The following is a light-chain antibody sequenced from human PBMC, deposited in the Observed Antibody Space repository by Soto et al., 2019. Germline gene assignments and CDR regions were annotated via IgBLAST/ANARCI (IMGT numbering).Light chain of an antibody. CDR1: QSVSSN. J-gene: IGKJ1*01. CDR3: QQYKDWPLT. Sequence: EIVMTQSPATLSVSPGERATLSFRASQSVSSNLAWYQQKPGQAPRLLIYGASTRATVIPARFSGSGFGTEFTLTISSLQSEDFAVYYCQQYKDWPLTFGQGTKVDIK. CDR2: GAS. V-gene: IGKV3-15*01.